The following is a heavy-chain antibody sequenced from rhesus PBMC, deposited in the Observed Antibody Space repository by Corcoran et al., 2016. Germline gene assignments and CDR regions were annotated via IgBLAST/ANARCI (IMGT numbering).Heavy chain of an antibody. V-gene: IGHV4-165*01. CDR1: GGSFSGSY. CDR3: ARDALYCSGTYCSSFDY. J-gene: IGHJ4*01. Sequence: QVQLQESGPGLVKPSETLSLTCAVSGGSFSGSYWGWIRQPPGKGLEWIGYISGSNRTTDNNPSLKSRVTISTDTSKNQFSLKMRSGTAADTAVYYCARDALYCSGTYCSSFDYWGQGVLVTVSS. CDR2: ISGSNRTT. D-gene: IGHD2-15*01.